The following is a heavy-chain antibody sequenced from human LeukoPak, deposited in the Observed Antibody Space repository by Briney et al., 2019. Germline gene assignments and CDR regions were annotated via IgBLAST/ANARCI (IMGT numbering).Heavy chain of an antibody. CDR2: ITGSGGRT. V-gene: IGHV3-23*01. CDR1: GFTFSSYA. D-gene: IGHD4/OR15-4a*01. J-gene: IGHJ6*03. Sequence: PGGSLRLSCAASGFTFSSYAMNWVRQAPGKGLEWVSAITGSGGRTYYADSVKGRFTISRDNSKNTLYLQMNSLRAEDTALYYCARRVHYYYMDVWGKGTTVTVSS. CDR3: ARRVHYYYMDV.